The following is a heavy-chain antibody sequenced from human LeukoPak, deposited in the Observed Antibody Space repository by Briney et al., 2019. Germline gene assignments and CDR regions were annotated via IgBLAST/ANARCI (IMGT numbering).Heavy chain of an antibody. J-gene: IGHJ4*02. CDR1: GGSFSGYY. CDR2: INHSGST. CDR3: ARAAPHSYYYDSSGYYYPYYFDY. Sequence: SETLSLTCAVYGGSFSGYYWSWIRQPPGKGLEWIGEINHSGSTNYNPSLKSRVTISVDTSKNQFSLKLSSVTAADTAVYYCARAAPHSYYYDSSGYYYPYYFDYWGQGTLVTVSS. D-gene: IGHD3-22*01. V-gene: IGHV4-34*01.